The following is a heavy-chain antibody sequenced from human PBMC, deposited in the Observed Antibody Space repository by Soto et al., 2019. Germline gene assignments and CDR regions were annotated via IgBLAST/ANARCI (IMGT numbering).Heavy chain of an antibody. Sequence: EVQLVESGGGLVQPGRSLRLSCAASGFTFDDYAMHWVRQAPGKGLEWVSGISWNSGSIGYADPVKGRFTISRDNAKNSLYLQMNSLRAEDTALYYCAKDMSGIAVAAYDYWGQGTLVTVSS. CDR2: ISWNSGSI. D-gene: IGHD6-19*01. V-gene: IGHV3-9*01. J-gene: IGHJ4*02. CDR1: GFTFDDYA. CDR3: AKDMSGIAVAAYDY.